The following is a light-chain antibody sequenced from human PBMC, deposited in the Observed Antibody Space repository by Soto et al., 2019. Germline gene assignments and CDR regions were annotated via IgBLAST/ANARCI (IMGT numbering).Light chain of an antibody. CDR1: QSVGSDY. J-gene: IGKJ2*01. CDR3: QQYGSSPPT. V-gene: IGKV3-20*01. CDR2: GAS. Sequence: EIVLTQSPGTLSFSPGERATLSCRASQSVGSDYLAWYQQKPGQAPRLLIYGASSRATGIPDRFSGSGSGTDFTLTVSRLEPEDFAVFYCQQYGSSPPTFGQGTKVEIK.